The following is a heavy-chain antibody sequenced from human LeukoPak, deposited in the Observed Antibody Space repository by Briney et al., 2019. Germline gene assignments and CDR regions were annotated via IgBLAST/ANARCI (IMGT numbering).Heavy chain of an antibody. CDR1: GFTSDDYG. J-gene: IGHJ4*02. CDR2: INWNGGRT. V-gene: IGHV3-20*04. D-gene: IGHD4-17*01. CDR3: ATRGDYIY. Sequence: RGSLRLSCAASGFTSDDYGMSCVRHAPRKGVGWVSGINWNGGRTGYADSVKGGFTISRDNAKNSLYLQMNSLRAEDTALYYCATRGDYIYWGQGTLVTVSS.